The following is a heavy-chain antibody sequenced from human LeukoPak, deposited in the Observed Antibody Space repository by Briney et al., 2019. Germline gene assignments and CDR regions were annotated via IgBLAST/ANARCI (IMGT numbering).Heavy chain of an antibody. CDR2: IYHSGST. D-gene: IGHD2-2*01. V-gene: IGHV4-38-2*02. Sequence: SETLSLTCSVSGYSISSGNYWGWIRLPPGKGLQWIGSIYHSGSTYYNPSHKSRVTISVDTSKNQFSLRLSSVTAADTAVYYCAKGYCRGNSCYDDRGAFDYWGQGTLVTVSS. CDR3: AKGYCRGNSCYDDRGAFDY. CDR1: GYSISSGNY. J-gene: IGHJ4*02.